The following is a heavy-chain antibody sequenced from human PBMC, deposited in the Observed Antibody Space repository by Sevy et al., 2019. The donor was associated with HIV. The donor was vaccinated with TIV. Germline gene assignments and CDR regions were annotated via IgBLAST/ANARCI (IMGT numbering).Heavy chain of an antibody. V-gene: IGHV3-11*01. CDR2: ISSGGSNK. CDR1: TFTFSDYY. Sequence: GGSLRLSCAASTFTFSDYYMTWIRQAPGKGLEWVSHISSGGSNKYYADSVKGRFTISRDNAKNSLYLQLNSLRVEETALYYCARVRYNYGSYYFDYWGQGTLVTVSS. D-gene: IGHD5-18*01. CDR3: ARVRYNYGSYYFDY. J-gene: IGHJ4*02.